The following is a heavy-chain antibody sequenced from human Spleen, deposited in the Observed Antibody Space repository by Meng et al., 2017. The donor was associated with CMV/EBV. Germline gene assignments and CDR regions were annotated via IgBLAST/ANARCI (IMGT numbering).Heavy chain of an antibody. J-gene: IGHJ4*02. D-gene: IGHD2-2*01. CDR3: AKLRGIVVVPAAIFDY. V-gene: IGHV3-23*01. CDR1: GFPFSSYA. Sequence: GESLKISCAASGFPFSSYAMSWVRQAPGKGLEWVSAISGSGGSTYYADSVKGRFTISRDNSKNTLYLQMNSLRAEDTAVYYCAKLRGIVVVPAAIFDYWGQGTLVTVSS. CDR2: ISGSGGST.